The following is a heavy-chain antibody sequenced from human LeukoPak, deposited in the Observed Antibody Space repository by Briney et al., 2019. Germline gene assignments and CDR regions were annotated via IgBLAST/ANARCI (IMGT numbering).Heavy chain of an antibody. V-gene: IGHV1-18*01. J-gene: IGHJ4*02. Sequence: ASVKVSCKASGYTFTSYGISWVRQAPGQGLEWMGWSSAYNGNTNYAQKVQDRVTMTTDTSTSTAYMELRSLRSDDTAVYYCVRDYDSSGYWVYWGQGTLVTVSS. CDR3: VRDYDSSGYWVY. CDR1: GYTFTSYG. CDR2: SSAYNGNT. D-gene: IGHD3-22*01.